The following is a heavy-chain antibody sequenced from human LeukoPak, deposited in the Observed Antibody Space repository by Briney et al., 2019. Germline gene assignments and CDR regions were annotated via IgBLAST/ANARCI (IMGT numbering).Heavy chain of an antibody. D-gene: IGHD6-13*01. J-gene: IGHJ4*02. CDR2: ISGSGGST. CDR1: GYSISSGYY. V-gene: IGHV3-23*01. Sequence: ETLSLTCTVSGYSISSGYYWGWVRQAPGKGLEWVSAISGSGGSTYYADSVKGRFTISRDNSKNTLYLQMNSLRAEDTAVYYCALIAAADYWGQGTLVTVSS. CDR3: ALIAAADY.